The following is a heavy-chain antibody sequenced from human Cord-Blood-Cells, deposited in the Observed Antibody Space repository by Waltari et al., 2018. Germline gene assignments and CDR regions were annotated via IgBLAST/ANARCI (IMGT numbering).Heavy chain of an antibody. CDR1: GYTFTSYY. CDR2: INPNSGGT. CDR3: ARGCEAAAGTLLDAFDI. Sequence: QVQLVQSGAEVKKPGASVKVSCKASGYTFTSYYMHWVRQAPGQGLEWMGWINPNSGGTNYAQKLQGWVTMTRDTSISTAYMELSRLRSDDTAVYYCARGCEAAAGTLLDAFDIWGQGTMVTVSS. V-gene: IGHV1-2*04. D-gene: IGHD6-13*01. J-gene: IGHJ3*02.